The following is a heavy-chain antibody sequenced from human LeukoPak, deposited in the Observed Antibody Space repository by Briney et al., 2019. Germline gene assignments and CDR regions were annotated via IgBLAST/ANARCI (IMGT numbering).Heavy chain of an antibody. Sequence: ASVKVSCKAFGYTFTSNYTHWVRQAPGQGPEWMGVISPSGGSTTYAQKFQGRVTLTRDMSTSTAYMELSSLRSEDTAVYYCAREYGDYAYFDYWGQGTLVTVSS. CDR2: ISPSGGST. V-gene: IGHV1-46*01. CDR3: AREYGDYAYFDY. CDR1: GYTFTSNY. J-gene: IGHJ4*02. D-gene: IGHD4-17*01.